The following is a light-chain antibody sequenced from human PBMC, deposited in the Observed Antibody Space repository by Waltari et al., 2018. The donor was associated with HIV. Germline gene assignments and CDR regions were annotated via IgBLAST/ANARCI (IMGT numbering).Light chain of an antibody. CDR2: GAS. Sequence: EIVMTQSPATLSVSPGERATLSCGASQSVSSNLAWYHQKPGQAPRLLIYGASTRATGIPARFSGSGSGTEFTLTISSLQSEDFAVYYCQHYNNWLLTFGPGTKVDIK. CDR1: QSVSSN. V-gene: IGKV3-15*01. J-gene: IGKJ3*01. CDR3: QHYNNWLLT.